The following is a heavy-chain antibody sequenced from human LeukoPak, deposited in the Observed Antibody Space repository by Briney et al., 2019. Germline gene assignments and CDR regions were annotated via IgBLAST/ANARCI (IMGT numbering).Heavy chain of an antibody. Sequence: SETLSLTCTVSGYSISSGYYWGWIRQPPGKGLGGIGSSYHSGSTYYNPSLKSRVTISVETAKNQFSLKLRSVTAADTAVYYCARGLLDFYYYYYMDVWGKGTTVTVSS. V-gene: IGHV4-38-2*02. CDR3: ARGLLDFYYYYYMDV. D-gene: IGHD2-15*01. CDR2: SYHSGST. J-gene: IGHJ6*03. CDR1: GYSISSGYY.